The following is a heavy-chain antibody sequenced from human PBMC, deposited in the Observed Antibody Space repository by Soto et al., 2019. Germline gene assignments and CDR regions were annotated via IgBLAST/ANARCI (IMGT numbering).Heavy chain of an antibody. CDR1: GYTFTSYG. CDR2: ISAYNGNT. CDR3: AREYKAAAGRDYYYYMDV. D-gene: IGHD6-13*01. V-gene: IGHV1-18*01. Sequence: GASVKVSCKASGYTFTSYGISWVRQAPGQGLEWMGWISAYNGNTNYAQKLQGRVTMTTDTSTSTAYMELRSLRSDDTAVYYCAREYKAAAGRDYYYYMDVWGKGTTVTVSS. J-gene: IGHJ6*03.